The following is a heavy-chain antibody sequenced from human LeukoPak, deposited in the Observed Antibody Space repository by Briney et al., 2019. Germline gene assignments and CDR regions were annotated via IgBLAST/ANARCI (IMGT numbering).Heavy chain of an antibody. V-gene: IGHV1-69*06. Sequence: SVKVSCKASGGTFSSYAISWVRQAPGQGLEWMGGIIPIFGTANYAQKFQGRVTITADKSTSTAYMELSSLRSEDTAVYYCARLGYCSGGGCPLGDYFDYWGQGTLVTVSS. CDR3: ARLGYCSGGGCPLGDYFDY. CDR2: IIPIFGTA. CDR1: GGTFSSYA. D-gene: IGHD2-15*01. J-gene: IGHJ4*02.